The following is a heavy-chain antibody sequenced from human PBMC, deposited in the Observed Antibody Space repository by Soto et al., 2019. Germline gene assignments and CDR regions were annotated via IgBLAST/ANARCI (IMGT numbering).Heavy chain of an antibody. Sequence: SVKVSCKASGYTYTSYGISWVRQAPGQGLEWMGWISAYNGNTNYAQKLQGRVTMTTDTSTSTAYMELRSLRSDDTAVYYCASGPGYGSDVWFDPWGQGTLVTVSS. V-gene: IGHV1-18*01. CDR1: GYTYTSYG. CDR2: ISAYNGNT. CDR3: ASGPGYGSDVWFDP. D-gene: IGHD3-10*01. J-gene: IGHJ5*02.